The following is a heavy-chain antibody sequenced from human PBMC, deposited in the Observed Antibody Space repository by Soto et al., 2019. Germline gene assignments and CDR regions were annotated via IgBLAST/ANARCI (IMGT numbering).Heavy chain of an antibody. J-gene: IGHJ6*02. CDR1: GGSISSGDDF. CDR2: IYYSGST. V-gene: IGHV4-30-4*01. Sequence: GGSISSGDDFWTWIRQPPGKGLEWIGYIYYSGSTYYNPSLKSRLTMSVDTSKNQFSLKLSSVTAADTAVYYCARDRAKWKDYYYYGMDVWGQGTTVTVSS. CDR3: ARDRAKWKDYYYYGMDV. D-gene: IGHD1-20*01.